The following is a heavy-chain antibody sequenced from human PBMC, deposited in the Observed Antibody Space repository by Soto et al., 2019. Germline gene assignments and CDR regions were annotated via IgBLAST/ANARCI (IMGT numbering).Heavy chain of an antibody. Sequence: PSETLSLTCAVYGGSFGGYYWSWIRQPPGKGLEWIGEINHSGSTNYNPSLKSRVTISVDTSKNQFSLKLSYVTAADTAVYYCARGLRGYSYGRLDYWGQGTLVTVSS. V-gene: IGHV4-34*01. CDR1: GGSFGGYY. D-gene: IGHD5-18*01. CDR3: ARGLRGYSYGRLDY. J-gene: IGHJ4*02. CDR2: INHSGST.